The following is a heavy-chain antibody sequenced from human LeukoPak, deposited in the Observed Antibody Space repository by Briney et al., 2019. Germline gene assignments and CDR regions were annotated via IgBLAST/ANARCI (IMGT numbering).Heavy chain of an antibody. Sequence: GESLKIYCKGSGYSFTNCWIGWVRQMPGRGLEWIGIIYTGDSDTRYSPSFQGQVTISADKSISTAYLQWSSLKASDTAMYYCARDLRSLGYYYTDVWGKGTTVTVSS. CDR3: ARDLRSLGYYYTDV. V-gene: IGHV5-51*01. CDR2: IYTGDSDT. D-gene: IGHD5/OR15-5a*01. J-gene: IGHJ6*03. CDR1: GYSFTNCW.